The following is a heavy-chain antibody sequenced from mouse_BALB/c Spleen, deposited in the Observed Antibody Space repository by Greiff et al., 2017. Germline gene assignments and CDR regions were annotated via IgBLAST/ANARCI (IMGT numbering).Heavy chain of an antibody. J-gene: IGHJ1*01. CDR1: GFTFSSYT. CDR3: ARHALGWYFDV. D-gene: IGHD4-1*01. CDR2: ISNGGGST. V-gene: IGHV5-12-2*01. Sequence: EVHLVESGGGLVQPGGSLKLSCAASGFTFSSYTMSWVRQTPEKRLEWVAYISNGGGSTYYPDTVKGRFTISRDNAMNTLYLQMSSLKSEDTAMYYCARHALGWYFDVWGAGTTVTVSS.